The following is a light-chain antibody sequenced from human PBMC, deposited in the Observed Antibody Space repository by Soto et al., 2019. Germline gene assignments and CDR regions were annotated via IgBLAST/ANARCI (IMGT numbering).Light chain of an antibody. V-gene: IGKV1-39*01. CDR1: QDIAIY. CDR2: AAS. Sequence: IQLTQSPSSLSASVGDRVTITCRSSQDIAIYLAWYQQKPGKAPKLLIYAASSLQSGVPSRFSGSGSGTDFTLTISSLQPEDFATYYCQQSYSTPVWTFGQGTKVDIK. CDR3: QQSYSTPVWT. J-gene: IGKJ1*01.